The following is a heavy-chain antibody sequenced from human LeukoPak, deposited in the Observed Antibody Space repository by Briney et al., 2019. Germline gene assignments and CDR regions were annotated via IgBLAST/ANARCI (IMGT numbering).Heavy chain of an antibody. J-gene: IGHJ5*02. Sequence: GGSLRLSCAASGFTFSDYYMSWIRQAPGKGLEGVSYISSSGNTIYYADSVKGRFTISRDNSKNTLYLQMNSLRAEDTAVYYCARRGGSGSYYRLSDNWFDPWGQGTLVTVSA. D-gene: IGHD3-10*01. CDR1: GFTFSDYY. CDR2: ISSSGNTI. V-gene: IGHV3-11*04. CDR3: ARRGGSGSYYRLSDNWFDP.